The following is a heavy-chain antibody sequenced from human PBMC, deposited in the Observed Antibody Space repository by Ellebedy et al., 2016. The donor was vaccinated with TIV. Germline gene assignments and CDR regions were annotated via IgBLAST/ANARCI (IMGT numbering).Heavy chain of an antibody. Sequence: SETLSLTXAVYGWSFSGYYWSWIRQPPGKGLEWIAYIYYSGNNNYNPSLKSRVTIPVDTSKNHFSLKLSTVTAADTAVYYCATGSGRPGDGFDPWGQGTLVTVSS. V-gene: IGHV4-59*01. CDR3: ATGSGRPGDGFDP. CDR1: GWSFSGYY. J-gene: IGHJ5*02. CDR2: IYYSGNN. D-gene: IGHD7-27*01.